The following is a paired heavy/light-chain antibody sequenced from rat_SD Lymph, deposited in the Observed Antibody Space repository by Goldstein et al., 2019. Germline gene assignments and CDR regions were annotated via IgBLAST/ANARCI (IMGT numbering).Light chain of an antibody. Sequence: DIQMTQSPASLSASLGETVSIECLASEDIYNNLAWYQQKPGKSPQLLIYYASSLQDGVPSRFSGSGSGTQYSLKINSLESEDAATYFCLQDSEYPFTFGSGTKLEIK. CDR3: LQDSEYPFT. V-gene: IGKV12S30*01. CDR1: EDIYNN. CDR2: YAS. J-gene: IGKJ4*01.
Heavy chain of an antibody. J-gene: IGHJ1*01. CDR3: ARKGAPGF. V-gene: IGHV5-34*01. Sequence: EVQLVESGGGLVQPGRSLKLSCLASGFTFSNYGMNWIRQAPGKGLEWVASISSSSSYIYYADTVKGRFTISRDNAKNTLYLQMTSLRSEDTALYYCARKGAPGFWGPGTMVTVSS. D-gene: IGHD1-4*01. CDR1: GFTFSNYG. CDR2: ISSSSSYI.